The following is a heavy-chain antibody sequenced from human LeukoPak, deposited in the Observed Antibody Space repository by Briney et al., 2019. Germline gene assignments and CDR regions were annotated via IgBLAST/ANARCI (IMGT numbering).Heavy chain of an antibody. V-gene: IGHV5-51*01. Sequence: GESLKISCQSSGYTFTSYWISWVRQMPGKGLQWMGIIYPGDSDTTYSPSFQGQVTISADKSISTAYLQWSSLKASDTAIYYCARLIVGSSSTGWFDPWGQGTLVTVSS. CDR3: ARLIVGSSSTGWFDP. D-gene: IGHD6-6*01. J-gene: IGHJ5*02. CDR1: GYTFTSYW. CDR2: IYPGDSDT.